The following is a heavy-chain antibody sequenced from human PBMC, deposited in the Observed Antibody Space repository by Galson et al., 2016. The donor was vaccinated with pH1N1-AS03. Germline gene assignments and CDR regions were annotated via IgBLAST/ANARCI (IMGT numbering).Heavy chain of an antibody. Sequence: SVKVSCKASGYTFAYYYVHWVRQAPGQGLEWMGWINPSSGGTKFAQKFQGTVSMTTDTSTRTAYMELSRLRSDDTAVYYCARGYGGGHQLGFGLDGWGQGTTVIVSS. CDR3: ARGYGGGHQLGFGLDG. J-gene: IGHJ6*02. V-gene: IGHV1-2*02. D-gene: IGHD4-23*01. CDR2: INPSSGGT. CDR1: GYTFAYYY.